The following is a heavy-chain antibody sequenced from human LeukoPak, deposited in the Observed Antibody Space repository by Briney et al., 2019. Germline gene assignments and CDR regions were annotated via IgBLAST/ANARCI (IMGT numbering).Heavy chain of an antibody. CDR3: ARDLVVRGVILEGHNWFDP. D-gene: IGHD3-10*01. Sequence: PGGSLRLSCAASGFTFSSYSMNWVRQAPGKGLEWVSSISSSSSYIYYADSVKGRFTISRDNAKNSLYLQMNSLRAEDTAVYYCARDLVVRGVILEGHNWFDPWGQGTLVTVSS. CDR2: ISSSSSYI. V-gene: IGHV3-21*01. J-gene: IGHJ5*02. CDR1: GFTFSSYS.